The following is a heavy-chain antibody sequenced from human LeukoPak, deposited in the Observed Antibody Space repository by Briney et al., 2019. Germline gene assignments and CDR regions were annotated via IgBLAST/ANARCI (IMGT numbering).Heavy chain of an antibody. CDR2: IYHSGST. CDR1: GYSISSGYY. V-gene: IGHV4-38-2*02. Sequence: SETLSLTCTVSGYSISSGYYWGWIRQPPGKGLEWIGSIYHSGSTYYNPSLKSRVTISVDTSKNQFSLKLSSVTAADTAVYYCAREYQLLFGWFDPWGQGTLVTVSS. J-gene: IGHJ5*02. D-gene: IGHD2-2*01. CDR3: AREYQLLFGWFDP.